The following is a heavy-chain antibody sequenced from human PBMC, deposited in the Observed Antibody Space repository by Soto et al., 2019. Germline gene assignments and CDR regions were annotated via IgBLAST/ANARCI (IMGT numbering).Heavy chain of an antibody. D-gene: IGHD5-18*01. Sequence: GGSLRLSCAASGFTFTSYAMSWVRQAPGKGLEWVSAISGSGGSTYYADSVKGRFTISRDNSKNTLYLQMNSLRAEDTAVYYCAKGTRGYSPYYGMDVWGQGTTVTVSS. J-gene: IGHJ6*02. CDR3: AKGTRGYSPYYGMDV. CDR1: GFTFTSYA. V-gene: IGHV3-23*01. CDR2: ISGSGGST.